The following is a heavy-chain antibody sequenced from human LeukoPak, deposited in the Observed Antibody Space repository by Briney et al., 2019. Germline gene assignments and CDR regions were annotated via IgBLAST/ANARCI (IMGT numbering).Heavy chain of an antibody. J-gene: IGHJ6*04. CDR1: GGSISSYY. D-gene: IGHD2-2*01. Sequence: SETLSLTCTVSGGSISSYYWSWIRQPPGKGLEWIGYISYNGSTNYNPSLKSGVTISVDTSKNQFSLKLSSVTAADTAVYYCARGYCSSTSCRFLYDYYGMDVWGKGTTVSVSS. V-gene: IGHV4-59*01. CDR2: ISYNGST. CDR3: ARGYCSSTSCRFLYDYYGMDV.